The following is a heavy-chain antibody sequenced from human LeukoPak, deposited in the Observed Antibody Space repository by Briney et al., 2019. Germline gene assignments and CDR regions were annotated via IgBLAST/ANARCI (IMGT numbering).Heavy chain of an antibody. CDR3: AREGGFYRPLDY. CDR1: RASISSYY. J-gene: IGHJ4*02. D-gene: IGHD3-3*01. V-gene: IGHV4-59*12. Sequence: KPSETLSLTCSVSRASISSYYWSWIRQPPGKGLEWIAYMHFTGNTDSNPSLKSRVTISVDTSRRQFSLQLTSVTAADTAVYYCAREGGFYRPLDYSGQGTPVTVSS. CDR2: MHFTGNT.